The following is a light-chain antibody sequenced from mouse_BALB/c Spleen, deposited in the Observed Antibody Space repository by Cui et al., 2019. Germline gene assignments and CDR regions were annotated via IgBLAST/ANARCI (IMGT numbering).Light chain of an antibody. Sequence: DLGMTQAAHSLPVTPGVSVSFSCRSSQSLLHSNGNSYLYWFLQRPGQSPQLLIYRMANLGSGVPDRFSGSGSGTAFTLRISRVEAEDVGVYYCMQHLEYPYTFGGGTKLEIK. CDR1: QSLLHSNGNSY. CDR3: MQHLEYPYT. CDR2: RMA. V-gene: IGKV2-137*01. J-gene: IGKJ2*01.